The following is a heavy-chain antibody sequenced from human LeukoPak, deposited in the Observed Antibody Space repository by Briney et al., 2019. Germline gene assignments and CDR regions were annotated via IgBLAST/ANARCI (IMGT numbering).Heavy chain of an antibody. J-gene: IGHJ4*02. CDR3: AKADSSGYPSENYFDY. Sequence: GGSLRLSCAASGFTFDDYAMHWVRQAPGKGLGWVSLISGDGGSTYYADSVKGRFTISRNNSKNSLYLQMNSLRTEDTALYYCAKADSSGYPSENYFDYWGQGTLVTVSS. CDR1: GFTFDDYA. CDR2: ISGDGGST. V-gene: IGHV3-43*02. D-gene: IGHD3-22*01.